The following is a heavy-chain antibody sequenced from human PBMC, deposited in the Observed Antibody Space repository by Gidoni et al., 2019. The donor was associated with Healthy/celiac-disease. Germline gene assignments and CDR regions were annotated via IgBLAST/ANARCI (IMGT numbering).Heavy chain of an antibody. CDR2: MSGSGGST. Sequence: EVQLLESGGGLVQPGGSLRLSCAASGFTFSSYAMSWVRQAPGKGLEWVSAMSGSGGSTYYADSVKGRCTISRDNSKNTLYLQMNSLRAEDTAVYYCAKDRITIFGVVIHMDVWGQGTTVTVSS. J-gene: IGHJ6*02. CDR1: GFTFSSYA. CDR3: AKDRITIFGVVIHMDV. V-gene: IGHV3-23*01. D-gene: IGHD3-3*01.